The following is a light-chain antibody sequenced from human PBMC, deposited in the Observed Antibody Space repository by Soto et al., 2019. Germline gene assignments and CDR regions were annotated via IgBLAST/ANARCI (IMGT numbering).Light chain of an antibody. CDR1: QSVSNSY. CDR2: GAS. J-gene: IGKJ1*01. Sequence: EIVLTQSPGTLSLSPGERATLSCRASQSVSNSYLAWYQQKPGQAPRLLIYGASSRATGIPDRFSGSGSGSDFTLTISRLEPEDFAVYYCQQYGSSPETFGQGTKVEIK. V-gene: IGKV3-20*01. CDR3: QQYGSSPET.